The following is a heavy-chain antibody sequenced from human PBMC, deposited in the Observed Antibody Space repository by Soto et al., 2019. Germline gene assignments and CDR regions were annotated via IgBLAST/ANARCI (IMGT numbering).Heavy chain of an antibody. CDR1: GGSISSYY. CDR3: ARGVFYYFWSGYSRGYYYYYMDA. Sequence: SETLSLTCTVSGGSISSYYWSWIRQPPGKGLEWIGYIYYSGSTNYNPSLKSRVTISVDTSKNQFSLKLSSVTAADTSVYYCARGVFYYFWSGYSRGYYYYYMDAWGKGTTVTVSS. V-gene: IGHV4-59*01. J-gene: IGHJ6*03. D-gene: IGHD3-3*01. CDR2: IYYSGST.